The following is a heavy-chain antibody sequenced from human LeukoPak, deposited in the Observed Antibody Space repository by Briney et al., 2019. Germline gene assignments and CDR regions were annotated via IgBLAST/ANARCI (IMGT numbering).Heavy chain of an antibody. D-gene: IGHD1-1*01. CDR2: ITSGSSYI. Sequence: PGGSLRLSCAASGFTFSSYSMNWVRQAPGKGLEWASSITSGSSYIYYTDSVKGRFTISRDNAKNSLYLQMNSLRAEDTAVYYCATGTTSGSYYFAYWGQGTLVTVSS. V-gene: IGHV3-21*01. J-gene: IGHJ4*02. CDR1: GFTFSSYS. CDR3: ATGTTSGSYYFAY.